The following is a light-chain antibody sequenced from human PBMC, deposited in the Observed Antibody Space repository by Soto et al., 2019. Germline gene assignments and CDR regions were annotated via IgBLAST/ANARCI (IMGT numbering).Light chain of an antibody. CDR2: DVS. V-gene: IGLV2-14*03. CDR1: SSDVGGYNY. CDR3: CSYTTSNTRQLG. Sequence: QSALTQPASVSGSPGQSITISCTGTSSDVGGYNYVSWYQHHPGKAPKLIIYDVSNRPSGVSNRFSGSKSGNTASLTISGLQPEDEADYYCCSYTTSNTRQLGFGTGTNVTVL. J-gene: IGLJ1*01.